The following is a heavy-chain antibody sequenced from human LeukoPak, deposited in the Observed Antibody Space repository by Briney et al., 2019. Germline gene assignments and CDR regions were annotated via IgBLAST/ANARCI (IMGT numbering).Heavy chain of an antibody. Sequence: GGSLRLSCAASGFTVSSNYMSWVRQAPGKGLEWVANINRDGSEKYYVNSVKGRLSISRDNAKNSLFLEMTSLRAEDTAVYYCARGLLLMGHSGYNHDCYFMDVWGKGTTVTISS. J-gene: IGHJ6*03. CDR1: GFTVSSNY. CDR2: INRDGSEK. CDR3: ARGLLLMGHSGYNHDCYFMDV. V-gene: IGHV3-7*01. D-gene: IGHD5-12*01.